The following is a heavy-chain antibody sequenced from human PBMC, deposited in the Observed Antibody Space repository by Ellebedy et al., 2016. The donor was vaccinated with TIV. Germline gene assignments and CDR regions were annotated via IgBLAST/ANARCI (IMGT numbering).Heavy chain of an antibody. V-gene: IGHV3-23*01. J-gene: IGHJ3*02. CDR3: AKGPDSGSYSISGTFDI. D-gene: IGHD1-26*01. Sequence: GESLKISCAASGFTFNSYAMSWVRQAPGKGLEWVSGISGRGSRTYYADSVKGRFTISRDNSKSTLYVQVNSLRAEDTAVYYCAKGPDSGSYSISGTFDIWGQGTMVTVSS. CDR1: GFTFNSYA. CDR2: ISGRGSRT.